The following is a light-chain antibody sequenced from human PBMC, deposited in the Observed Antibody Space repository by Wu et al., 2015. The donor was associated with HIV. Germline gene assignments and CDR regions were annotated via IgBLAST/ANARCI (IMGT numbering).Light chain of an antibody. J-gene: IGKJ2*01. V-gene: IGKV3-20*01. Sequence: EIVLTQSPDTLSLSSGERAILSCRTSHIVSSSLLAWYQQKPGQAPRLLIYGTSNRATGIPDRFSGASSETDFTLTINKLEPEDSAVYYCQQYGNSLGFTFGRGDQSWRS. CDR2: GTS. CDR3: QQYGNSLGFT. CDR1: HIVSSSL.